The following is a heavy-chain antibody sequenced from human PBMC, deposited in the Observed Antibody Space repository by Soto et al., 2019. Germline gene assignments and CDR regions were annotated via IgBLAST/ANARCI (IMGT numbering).Heavy chain of an antibody. J-gene: IGHJ4*02. CDR2: MYHSGSN. CDR1: GVSITSTNW. Sequence: QVQLQASGPGLVKPSQTLSLTCAVSGVSITSTNWWTWIRQPPGKGLEWIGEMYHSGSNNYNPSLKGRVSISVEKSKNQFSLKVSSVTAADTAVYYCATVPGIVGATHFDCWGQGALVTVSS. CDR3: ATVPGIVGATHFDC. V-gene: IGHV4-4*02. D-gene: IGHD1-26*01.